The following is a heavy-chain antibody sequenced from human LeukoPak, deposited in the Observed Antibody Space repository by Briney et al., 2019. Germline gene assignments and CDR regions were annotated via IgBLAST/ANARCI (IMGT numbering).Heavy chain of an antibody. D-gene: IGHD3-22*01. CDR2: ISWNSGSI. CDR3: AKGYYDSSGYYLFDY. Sequence: GGSLRLSCAASGFTFDDYAMHWVRHAPGKGLEWVSGISWNSGSIGYADSVKGRFTISRDNAKNSLYLQMNSLRAEDTALYYCAKGYYDSSGYYLFDYWGQGTLVTVSS. J-gene: IGHJ4*02. CDR1: GFTFDDYA. V-gene: IGHV3-9*01.